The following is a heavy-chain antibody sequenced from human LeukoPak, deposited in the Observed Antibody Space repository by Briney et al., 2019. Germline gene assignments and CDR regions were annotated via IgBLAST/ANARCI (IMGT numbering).Heavy chain of an antibody. J-gene: IGHJ5*02. CDR2: INPNSGGT. V-gene: IGHV1-2*02. D-gene: IGHD1-7*01. Sequence: ASVKLSCKASGYPFTGYYMHWVRQAPGQGLEWMGWINPNSGGTNYAQKFQGRVTMTRDTSISTAYMELSRLRSDDTAVYYCAREELEIRAKWFDPWGQGTLVTVSS. CDR1: GYPFTGYY. CDR3: AREELEIRAKWFDP.